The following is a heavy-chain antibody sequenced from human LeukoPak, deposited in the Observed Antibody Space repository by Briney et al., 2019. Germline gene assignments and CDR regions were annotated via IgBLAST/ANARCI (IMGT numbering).Heavy chain of an antibody. D-gene: IGHD3-10*01. Sequence: PSETLSLTCTVSGGSISSYYWSWFRQPPGKGLEWIGYIYYSGSTNYNPSLKSRVTISVDASKNQFSLKLTSVTAADTAVYYCARGVYGSGSLNYYYYGMDVWGQGTTVTVSS. J-gene: IGHJ6*02. CDR3: ARGVYGSGSLNYYYYGMDV. CDR2: IYYSGST. V-gene: IGHV4-59*01. CDR1: GGSISSYY.